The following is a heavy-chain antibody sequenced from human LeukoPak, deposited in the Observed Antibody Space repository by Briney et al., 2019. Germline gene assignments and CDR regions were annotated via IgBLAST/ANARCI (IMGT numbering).Heavy chain of an antibody. Sequence: PSETLSLTCTVSGGSISSYYWSWIRQPPGKGLEWIGYIYYSGSTNYKPSLKSRLTISIDTSKNQFSLKLMSVTAADTAVYYCARDSGTTGEVKFDPWGQGTLVTVSS. V-gene: IGHV4-59*12. CDR1: GGSISSYY. D-gene: IGHD3-10*01. J-gene: IGHJ5*02. CDR2: IYYSGST. CDR3: ARDSGTTGEVKFDP.